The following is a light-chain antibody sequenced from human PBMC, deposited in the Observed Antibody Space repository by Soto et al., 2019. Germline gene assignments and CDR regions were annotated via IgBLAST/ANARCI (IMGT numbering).Light chain of an antibody. Sequence: IQMTQSPSTLSASVGDSVTITCRASQSVSGWLAWYQQKPGKAPKLLIYDASSLQSGVPSRFSGGGSGTEFTLTIRSLQPDDFATYDCQQYDSYWTFGQGTRVVVK. J-gene: IGKJ1*01. CDR1: QSVSGW. CDR3: QQYDSYWT. V-gene: IGKV1-5*01. CDR2: DAS.